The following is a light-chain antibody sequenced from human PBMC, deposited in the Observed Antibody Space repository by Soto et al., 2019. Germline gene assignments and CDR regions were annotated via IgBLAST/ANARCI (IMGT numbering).Light chain of an antibody. CDR2: ASS. CDR3: QSYDDSLRAYV. Sequence: QSVLTQPPSVSGAPGQRVTISCTGSTSNIGAHYDVHWYQQLPGKAPKLLIFASSNRPSGVPGRFSGSESGTSASLAITGLQTEDEADYYCQSYDDSLRAYVFGSGTKVTVL. J-gene: IGLJ1*01. CDR1: TSNIGAHYD. V-gene: IGLV1-40*01.